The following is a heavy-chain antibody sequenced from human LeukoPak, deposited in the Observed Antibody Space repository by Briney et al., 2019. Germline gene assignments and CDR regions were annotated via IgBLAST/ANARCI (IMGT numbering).Heavy chain of an antibody. D-gene: IGHD3-16*01. CDR3: ARDTKRSRARWENLGIDP. V-gene: IGHV1-18*01. CDR1: GYTFTSYG. Sequence: ASVKVSCKASGYTFTSYGISWVRQAPGQALEWMGYIITYNGNTNYAQKLQGRVTMTTDTSTSTAYMELRSLRSDDTAVYYCARDTKRSRARWENLGIDPWGQGTLVTVSS. J-gene: IGHJ5*02. CDR2: IITYNGNT.